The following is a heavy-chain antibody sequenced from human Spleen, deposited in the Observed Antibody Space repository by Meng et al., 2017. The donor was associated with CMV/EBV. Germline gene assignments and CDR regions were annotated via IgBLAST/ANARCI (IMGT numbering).Heavy chain of an antibody. Sequence: QVHLQSWGRGLLQPSDTLFLTVPVNGGSLSGYYWSWIRQPPGKGLEWIGEINHSESTNYTPSLKSRVTISVDTSKTQCSLKLSSVTAADTAVYYCARGPDYYDSSGQGGDYWGQGTLVTVSS. J-gene: IGHJ4*02. D-gene: IGHD3-22*01. CDR2: INHSEST. CDR3: ARGPDYYDSSGQGGDY. CDR1: GGSLSGYY. V-gene: IGHV4-34*01.